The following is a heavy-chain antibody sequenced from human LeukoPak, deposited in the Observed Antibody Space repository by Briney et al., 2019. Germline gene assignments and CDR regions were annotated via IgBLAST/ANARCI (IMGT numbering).Heavy chain of an antibody. Sequence: GGSLRLSCVASGFTFSNYWMSWVRQAPGKGLEWVSSISSSSSYIYYADSVKGRFTISRDNAKNSLYLQMNSLRAEDTAVYYCARERYYDFWSGYYMLSYGMDVWGQGTTVTVSS. V-gene: IGHV3-21*01. D-gene: IGHD3-3*01. CDR3: ARERYYDFWSGYYMLSYGMDV. CDR2: ISSSSSYI. CDR1: GFTFSNYW. J-gene: IGHJ6*02.